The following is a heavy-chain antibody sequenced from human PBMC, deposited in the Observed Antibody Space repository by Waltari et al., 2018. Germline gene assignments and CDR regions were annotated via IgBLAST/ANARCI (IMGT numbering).Heavy chain of an antibody. CDR2: FDPEDGET. J-gene: IGHJ4*02. D-gene: IGHD6-19*01. Sequence: QVQLVQSGAEVKKPGASVKVSCKVSGYTHTELSMHWLRPAPGKGLEWMGGFDPEDGETIYAQKFQGRVTMTEDTSTDTAYMELSSLRSEDTDVYYCALLIMSSGWYGRDLGSDYWGQGTLVTVSS. CDR1: GYTHTELS. V-gene: IGHV1-24*01. CDR3: ALLIMSSGWYGRDLGSDY.